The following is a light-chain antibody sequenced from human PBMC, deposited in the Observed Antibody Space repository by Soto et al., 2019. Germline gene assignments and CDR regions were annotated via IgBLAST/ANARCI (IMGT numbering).Light chain of an antibody. J-gene: IGKJ1*01. CDR2: SKS. Sequence: DIPMTQSPSSMSASVGVTVTITCRASQNITTYVSRYQQRQGKAPKLLIFSKSRLQAGGPSRFSGGGYGPDFTLPIGSLQPEDFATYYCQQTYITPRTFGQGTTVEIK. CDR3: QQTYITPRT. CDR1: QNITTY. V-gene: IGKV1-39*01.